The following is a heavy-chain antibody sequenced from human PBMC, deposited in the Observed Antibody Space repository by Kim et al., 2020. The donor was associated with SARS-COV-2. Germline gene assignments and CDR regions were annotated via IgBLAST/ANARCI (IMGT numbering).Heavy chain of an antibody. D-gene: IGHD3-16*01. Sequence: GGSLRLSCAASGFTFDDYAMHWVRQAPGKGLEWVSGISWNSGSIGYADSVKGRFTISRDNAKNSLYLQMNSLRAEDTALYYCAKDRVRLRGMDVWGQGTTVTVSS. CDR1: GFTFDDYA. J-gene: IGHJ6*02. CDR3: AKDRVRLRGMDV. V-gene: IGHV3-9*01. CDR2: ISWNSGSI.